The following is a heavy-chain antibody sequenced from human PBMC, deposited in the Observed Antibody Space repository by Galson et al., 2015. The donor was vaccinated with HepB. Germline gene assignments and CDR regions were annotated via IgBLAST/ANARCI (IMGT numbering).Heavy chain of an antibody. J-gene: IGHJ1*01. CDR3: AREDTGYDILTGYYRYFQH. CDR1: GDSVSSNSAA. CDR2: TYYRSKWYN. V-gene: IGHV6-1*01. D-gene: IGHD3-9*01. Sequence: CAISGDSVSSNSAAWNWIRQSPSRGLEWLGRTYYRSKWYNDYAVSVKSRITINPDTSKNQFSLKPSSVTAADTAVYYCAREDTGYDILTGYYRYFQHWGQGTLVTVSS.